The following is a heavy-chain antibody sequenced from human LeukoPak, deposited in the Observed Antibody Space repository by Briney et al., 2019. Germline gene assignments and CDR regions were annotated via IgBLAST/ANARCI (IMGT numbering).Heavy chain of an antibody. CDR1: GFTFSSYG. Sequence: GGSLRLSCAASGFTFSSYGMHWVRQAPGKGLEWVALISYDGSNKYYADSVKGRFTISRDNSRNTLYLQMNSLRAEDTAVYYCTKDFSSSWYSYYFDYWGQGNLVTVSS. J-gene: IGHJ4*02. CDR2: ISYDGSNK. V-gene: IGHV3-30*18. CDR3: TKDFSSSWYSYYFDY. D-gene: IGHD6-13*01.